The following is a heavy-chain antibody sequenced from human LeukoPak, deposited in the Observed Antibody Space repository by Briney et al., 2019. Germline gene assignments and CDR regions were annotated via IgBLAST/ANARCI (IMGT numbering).Heavy chain of an antibody. V-gene: IGHV3-21*01. D-gene: IGHD4-11*01. J-gene: IGHJ4*02. CDR1: GFTFSSYS. CDR3: ARRHDYSNYPDY. Sequence: GGSLRLSCAASGFTFSSYSMNWVRQAPGKGLEWVSSISSSSSYIYYADSVKGRFTISGDNAKNSLYLQMNSLRAEDTAVYYCARRHDYSNYPDYWGQGTLVTVSS. CDR2: ISSSSSYI.